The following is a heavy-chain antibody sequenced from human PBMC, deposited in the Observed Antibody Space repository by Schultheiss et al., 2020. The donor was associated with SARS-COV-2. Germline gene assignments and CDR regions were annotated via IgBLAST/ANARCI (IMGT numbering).Heavy chain of an antibody. CDR2: ISYDGSNK. CDR1: GFTFSSYA. Sequence: GGSLRLSCAASGFTFSSYAMHWVRQAPGKGLEWVAVISYDGSNKYYADSVKGRFTISRDNSKNTLYLQMNSLRAEDTAVYYCVKDLLDDYGDLGGAFDIWGQGTMVTVSS. V-gene: IGHV3-30*04. D-gene: IGHD4-17*01. CDR3: VKDLLDDYGDLGGAFDI. J-gene: IGHJ3*02.